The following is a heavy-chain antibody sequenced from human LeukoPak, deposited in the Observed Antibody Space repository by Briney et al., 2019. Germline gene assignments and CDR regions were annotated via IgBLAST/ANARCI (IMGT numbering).Heavy chain of an antibody. V-gene: IGHV4-34*01. J-gene: IGHJ5*02. CDR3: ARHPPLRHTYYYGSGSYYSWFDP. CDR1: GGSFSGYY. D-gene: IGHD3-10*01. Sequence: SETLSLTCAVYGGSFSGYYWSWIRQPPGKGLEWIGEINHSGSTNYNPSLKSRVTISVDTSKNQFSLKLSSVTAADTAVYYCARHPPLRHTYYYGSGSYYSWFDPWGQGTLVTVSS. CDR2: INHSGST.